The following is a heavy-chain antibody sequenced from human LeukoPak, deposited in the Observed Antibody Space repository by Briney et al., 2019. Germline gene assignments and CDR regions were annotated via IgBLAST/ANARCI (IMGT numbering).Heavy chain of an antibody. CDR2: ISSNGGST. V-gene: IGHV3-64*04. CDR3: ASQEGYRTIAGPLDY. Sequence: AGGSLRLSCSASGFTFSSYAMHWVRQAPGKGLEYVSAISSNGGSTYYADSVKGRFTISRDNSKNTLYLQMNSLRAEDTAVYYCASQEGYRTIAGPLDYWGQGTLVTVSS. D-gene: IGHD4/OR15-4a*01. J-gene: IGHJ4*02. CDR1: GFTFSSYA.